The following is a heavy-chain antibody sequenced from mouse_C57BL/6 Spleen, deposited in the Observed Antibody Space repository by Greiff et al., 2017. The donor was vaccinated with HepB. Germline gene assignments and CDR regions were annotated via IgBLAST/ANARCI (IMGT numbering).Heavy chain of an antibody. D-gene: IGHD6-1*01. CDR1: GYTFTDYY. J-gene: IGHJ1*03. CDR2: INPNNGGT. Sequence: EVQLQQSGPELVKPGASVKISCKASGYTFTDYYMNWVKQSHGKSLEWIGDINPNNGGTSYNQKFKGKATLTVDKSSSTAYMELRSLTSEDSAVYYCARATFNVWGTGTTVTVSS. CDR3: ARATFNV. V-gene: IGHV1-26*01.